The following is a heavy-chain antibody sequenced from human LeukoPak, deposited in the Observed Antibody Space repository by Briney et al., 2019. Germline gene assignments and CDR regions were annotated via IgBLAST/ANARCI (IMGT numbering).Heavy chain of an antibody. D-gene: IGHD3-10*01. Sequence: PGGSLRLSCAASGFTFSSYAMSWVRRAPGKGLEWVSAISASDDTTYYADSVKGRFTISRDNAKNSLYLQMNSLRADDTAVYYCARFAAGGSYYYYMDVWGKGTTVTVSS. CDR3: ARFAAGGSYYYYMDV. CDR1: GFTFSSYA. V-gene: IGHV3-23*01. CDR2: ISASDDTT. J-gene: IGHJ6*03.